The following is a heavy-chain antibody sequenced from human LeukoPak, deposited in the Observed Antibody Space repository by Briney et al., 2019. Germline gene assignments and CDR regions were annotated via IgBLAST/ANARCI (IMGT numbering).Heavy chain of an antibody. D-gene: IGHD2-2*02. CDR3: AREYGRGCSSTSCYTRGFDP. V-gene: IGHV1-8*02. J-gene: IGHJ5*02. Sequence: ASVKVSCKASGYTFTSYDINWVRQATGQGLGWMGWMNPNSGNTGYAQKFQGRVTITRNTSISTAYMELSSLRSEDTAVYYCAREYGRGCSSTSCYTRGFDPWGQGTLVTVSS. CDR2: MNPNSGNT. CDR1: GYTFTSYD.